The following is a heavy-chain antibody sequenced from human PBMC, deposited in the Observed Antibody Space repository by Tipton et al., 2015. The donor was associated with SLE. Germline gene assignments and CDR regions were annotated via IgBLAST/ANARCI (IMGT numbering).Heavy chain of an antibody. J-gene: IGHJ4*02. Sequence: SLRLSCSASGFTFGDYSMTWVRQAPGKGLEWVSGISGGRTYYADFVKGRFRISRDNSKNTLYLQMNSLRAEDTAIYYCAMRRGTADAFSYFDYWGQGVLVTVSS. CDR3: AMRRGTADAFSYFDY. D-gene: IGHD1/OR15-1a*01. V-gene: IGHV3-23*01. CDR1: GFTFGDYS. CDR2: ISGGRT.